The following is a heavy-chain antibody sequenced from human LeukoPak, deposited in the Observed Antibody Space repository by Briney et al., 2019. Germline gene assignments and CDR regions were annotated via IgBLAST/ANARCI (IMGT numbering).Heavy chain of an antibody. J-gene: IGHJ5*02. Sequence: PGGSLRLSCAASGFTFSPYWMHWVRQTPGKGLGWVSRINGDGSITTYADSVKGRFTISRDNAKNTLYVQMNSLRAEDTAVYYCTRDLDGSGNYHWFDPWGQGTLVTVSS. D-gene: IGHD3-10*01. CDR3: TRDLDGSGNYHWFDP. CDR1: GFTFSPYW. V-gene: IGHV3-74*01. CDR2: INGDGSIT.